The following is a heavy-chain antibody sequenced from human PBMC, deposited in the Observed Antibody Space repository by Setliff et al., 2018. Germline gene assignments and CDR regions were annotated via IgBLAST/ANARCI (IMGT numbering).Heavy chain of an antibody. D-gene: IGHD6-13*01. Sequence: ASVKVSCKASGYTFTSYDINWVRQATGQGLEWMGWMNPNSGNTGYAQKFQGRVTMTRNTSISTAYMELSSLRSEDTAVYYCARDLRPGIAAAGTYYYYYYMDVWGKGTTVTSP. CDR3: ARDLRPGIAAAGTYYYYYYMDV. CDR1: GYTFTSYD. J-gene: IGHJ6*03. V-gene: IGHV1-8*02. CDR2: MNPNSGNT.